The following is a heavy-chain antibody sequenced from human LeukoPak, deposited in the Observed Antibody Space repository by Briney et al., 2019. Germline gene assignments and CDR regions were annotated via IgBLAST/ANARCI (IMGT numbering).Heavy chain of an antibody. CDR3: ARASDYYGSGSYYLPNWFDP. Sequence: SETLSLTCTVSAGSISSGSYYWSWIRQPAGKGLEWIGRIYTSGSTNYNPSLTSRVTISVDTSKNPVYLKLSSVTAADTAVYYCARASDYYGSGSYYLPNWFDPWGQGTLVTVSS. J-gene: IGHJ5*02. CDR1: AGSISSGSYY. D-gene: IGHD3-10*01. V-gene: IGHV4-61*02. CDR2: IYTSGST.